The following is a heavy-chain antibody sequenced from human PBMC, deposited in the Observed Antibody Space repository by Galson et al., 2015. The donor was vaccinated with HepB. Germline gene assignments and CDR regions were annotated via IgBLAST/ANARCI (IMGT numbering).Heavy chain of an antibody. Sequence: LSLTCAVYGGSFRGNYWSWIRQSPRKGLEWIGEINHSGSTNYNPSLKSRVTISVDTSKKQFSLKLSPVTAADTAVYYCAGYSSAWASFDYWGQGALVTVSS. CDR2: INHSGST. V-gene: IGHV4-34*01. CDR1: GGSFRGNY. J-gene: IGHJ4*02. CDR3: AGYSSAWASFDY. D-gene: IGHD6-19*01.